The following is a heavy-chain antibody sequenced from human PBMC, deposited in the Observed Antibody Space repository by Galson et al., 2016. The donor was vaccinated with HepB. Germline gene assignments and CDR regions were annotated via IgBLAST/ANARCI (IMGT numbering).Heavy chain of an antibody. J-gene: IGHJ5*01. D-gene: IGHD3-10*01. V-gene: IGHV1-18*01. CDR2: ISVYSGDT. CDR3: TRVRRGFSLDDS. Sequence: SVKVSCKASGYTFSHYGISWVRQAPGQGLEWMGWISVYSGDTTYAQRFEGRVNMTADTSTNTAYMELRTLRSDDTAMYYCTRVRRGFSLDDSWGQGSLVTVSS. CDR1: GYTFSHYG.